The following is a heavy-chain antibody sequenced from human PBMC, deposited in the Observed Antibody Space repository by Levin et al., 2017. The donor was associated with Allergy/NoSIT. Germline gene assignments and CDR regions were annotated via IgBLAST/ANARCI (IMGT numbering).Heavy chain of an antibody. CDR1: GFTFSSYA. CDR3: ARGLEYSSSSRVLAYYYGMDV. D-gene: IGHD6-6*01. CDR2: ISYDGSNK. Sequence: PGGSLRLSCAASGFTFSSYAMHWVRQAPGKGLEWVAVISYDGSNKYYADSVKGRFTISRDNSKNTLYLQMNSLRAEDTAVYYCARGLEYSSSSRVLAYYYGMDVWGQGTTVTVSS. J-gene: IGHJ6*02. V-gene: IGHV3-30*04.